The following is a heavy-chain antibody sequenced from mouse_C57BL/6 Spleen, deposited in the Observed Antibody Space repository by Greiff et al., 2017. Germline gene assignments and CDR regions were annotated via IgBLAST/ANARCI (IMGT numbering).Heavy chain of an antibody. D-gene: IGHD1-1*01. J-gene: IGHJ4*01. Sequence: EVKVVESGGGLVKPGGSLKLSCAASGFTFSSYAMSWVRQTPEKRLEWVATISDGGSYTYNPDNVKGRFTISRDKAKNNLYLQMSHLKSEDTAMYYCAREGKLSSYYYAMDYWGQGTSVTVSS. CDR1: GFTFSSYA. V-gene: IGHV5-4*01. CDR3: AREGKLSSYYYAMDY. CDR2: ISDGGSYT.